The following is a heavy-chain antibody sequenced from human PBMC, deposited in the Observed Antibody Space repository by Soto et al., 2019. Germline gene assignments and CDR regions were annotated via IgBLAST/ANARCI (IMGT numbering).Heavy chain of an antibody. CDR1: GFAVSSYA. J-gene: IGHJ4*02. CDR3: NGPYYFDY. V-gene: IGHV3-23*01. D-gene: IGHD3-10*01. CDR2: MSGSGGST. Sequence: SGEASGFAVSSYALTWVRQAPGKGLEWVSTMSGSGGSTYYADSVKGRFTISRDNSKNTLFLEMNSLSAEDTAMYYCNGPYYFDYWGQGTQVTVSS.